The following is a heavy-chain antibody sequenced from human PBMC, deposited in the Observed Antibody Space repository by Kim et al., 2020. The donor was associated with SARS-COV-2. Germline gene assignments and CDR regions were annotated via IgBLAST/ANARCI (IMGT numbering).Heavy chain of an antibody. Sequence: SETLSLTCAVYGGSFSGYYWSWIRQPPGKGLEWIGEINHSGSTNYNPSLKSRVTISVDTSKNQFSLKLSSVTAADTAVYYCASGGGRWELQGYWGQGTLVTVSS. D-gene: IGHD1-26*01. CDR2: INHSGST. CDR1: GGSFSGYY. V-gene: IGHV4-34*01. CDR3: ASGGGRWELQGY. J-gene: IGHJ4*02.